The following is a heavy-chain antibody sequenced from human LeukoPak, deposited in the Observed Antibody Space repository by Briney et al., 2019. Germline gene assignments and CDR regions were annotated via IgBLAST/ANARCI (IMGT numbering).Heavy chain of an antibody. V-gene: IGHV4-39*01. CDR2: IYYSGST. CDR1: GGSISSSSYY. D-gene: IGHD6-19*01. CDR3: ARGRGPGRHRGSGLYYFDY. Sequence: PSETLSLTCTVSGGSISSSSYYWGWIRQPPGKGLEWIGSIYYSGSTYYNPSLKSRVTISVDTSKNQFSLKLSSVTAADTAVYYCARGRGPGRHRGSGLYYFDYWGQGTLVTVSS. J-gene: IGHJ4*02.